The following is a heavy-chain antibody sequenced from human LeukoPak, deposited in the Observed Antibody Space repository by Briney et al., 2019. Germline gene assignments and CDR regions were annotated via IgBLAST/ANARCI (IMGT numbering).Heavy chain of an antibody. D-gene: IGHD5-12*01. CDR2: INHSGSS. J-gene: IGHJ4*02. CDR3: ASVSGYDPTSFDY. Sequence: SETLSLTCAVYGGSFSGYYWSWIRQPPGKGLEWIGEINHSGSSNYNPSLKSRVTISVDTSKDQFSLKLSSVTAADTAVYYCASVSGYDPTSFDYWGQGTLVTVSS. CDR1: GGSFSGYY. V-gene: IGHV4-34*01.